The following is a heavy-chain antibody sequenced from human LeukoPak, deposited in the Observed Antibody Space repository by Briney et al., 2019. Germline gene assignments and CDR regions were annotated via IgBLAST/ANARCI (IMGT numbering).Heavy chain of an antibody. D-gene: IGHD3-10*01. Sequence: GESLKISCKDSGYNFTNFLLGWVRQMPGKGLEWMGIVYPGDSETRYSPSFQGLVTISVDKSINTAYLQWSTLKPSDTAVYYCARRRAFLLWFQSSHDNWFAPWGQGTLVSVSS. CDR2: VYPGDSET. V-gene: IGHV5-51*01. CDR3: ARRRAFLLWFQSSHDNWFAP. CDR1: GYNFTNFL. J-gene: IGHJ5*02.